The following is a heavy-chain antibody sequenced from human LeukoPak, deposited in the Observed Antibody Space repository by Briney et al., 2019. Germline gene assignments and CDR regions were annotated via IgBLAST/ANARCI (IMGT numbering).Heavy chain of an antibody. V-gene: IGHV1-18*01. CDR3: AREGGDIVVVPAAIWDY. Sequence: ASVKVSCKASGGTFSSYAISWVRQAPGQGLEWMGWISAYNGNTNYAQKLQGRVTMTTDTSTSTAYMELRSLRSDDTAVYYCAREGGDIVVVPAAIWDYWGQGTLVTVSS. CDR1: GGTFSSYA. CDR2: ISAYNGNT. D-gene: IGHD2-2*02. J-gene: IGHJ4*02.